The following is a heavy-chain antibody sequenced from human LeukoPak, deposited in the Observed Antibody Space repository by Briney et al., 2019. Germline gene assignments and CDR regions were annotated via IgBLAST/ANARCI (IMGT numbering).Heavy chain of an antibody. CDR1: GGSINNSSSNYY. CDR2: ISYSGTT. Sequence: SETLSLTCTISGGSINNSSSNYYWGWIRQPPGKGLEWIGSISYSGTTYYSPSLKSRVTISVDTSKNQFSLKLSSVTAADTAVYYCARGHRLLWFGELFRGETPYFDYWGQGTLVTVSS. J-gene: IGHJ4*02. V-gene: IGHV4-39*07. D-gene: IGHD3-10*01. CDR3: ARGHRLLWFGELFRGETPYFDY.